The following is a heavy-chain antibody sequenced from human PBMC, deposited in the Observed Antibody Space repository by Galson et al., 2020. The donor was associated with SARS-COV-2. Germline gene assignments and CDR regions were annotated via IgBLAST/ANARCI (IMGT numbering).Heavy chain of an antibody. J-gene: IGHJ4*02. D-gene: IGHD3-10*02. CDR1: GYSFTSYW. CDR2: IYPGDSDT. V-gene: IGHV5-51*01. CDR3: ARHYSVGRLRVKGPPDY. Sequence: KIGESLKISCKGSGYSFTSYWIGWVRQMPGKGLEWMGIIYPGDSDTRYSPSFQGQVTISADKSISTAYLQWSSLKASDTAMYYCARHYSVGRLRVKGPPDYWGQGTMVTVSS.